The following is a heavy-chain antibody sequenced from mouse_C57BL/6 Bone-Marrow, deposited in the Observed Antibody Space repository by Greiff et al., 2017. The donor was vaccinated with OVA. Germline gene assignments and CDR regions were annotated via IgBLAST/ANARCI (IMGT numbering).Heavy chain of an antibody. V-gene: IGHV1-82*01. CDR3: ARTYGSSFLDY. J-gene: IGHJ4*01. D-gene: IGHD1-1*01. CDR1: GYAFSSSW. CDR2: IYPGDGDT. Sequence: QVQLKQSGPELVKPGASVKISCKASGYAFSSSWMNWVKQRPGKGLEWIGRIYPGDGDTNYNGKFKGKATLTADKSSSTAYMQLSSLTSEDSAVYFCARTYGSSFLDYWGQGTSVTVSS.